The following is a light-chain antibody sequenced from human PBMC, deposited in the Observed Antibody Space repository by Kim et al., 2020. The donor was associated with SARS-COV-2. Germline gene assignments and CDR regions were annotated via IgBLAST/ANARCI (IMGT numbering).Light chain of an antibody. CDR3: QQYGSSPYT. CDR2: GAS. Sequence: LSTGEDATLSCRASQSVSSSYLAWYQQKPGQAPRLLIYGASSRATGIPDRFSGSGSGTDFTLTISRLEPEDFAVYYCQQYGSSPYTFGQGTKLEI. CDR1: QSVSSSY. J-gene: IGKJ2*01. V-gene: IGKV3-20*01.